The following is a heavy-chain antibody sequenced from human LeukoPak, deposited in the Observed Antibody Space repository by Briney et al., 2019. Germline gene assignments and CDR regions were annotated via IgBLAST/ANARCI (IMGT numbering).Heavy chain of an antibody. CDR2: IYCSGST. Sequence: RASETLSLTCTVSGGSISSGDYYWSWIRQPPGKGLEWIGYIYCSGSTYYNPSLKSRVTISVDTSKNQFSLKLSSVTAADTAVYYCARVIGKRITMVRGAPRYFDYWGQGTLVTVSS. CDR3: ARVIGKRITMVRGAPRYFDY. J-gene: IGHJ4*02. D-gene: IGHD3-10*01. CDR1: GGSISSGDYY. V-gene: IGHV4-30-4*01.